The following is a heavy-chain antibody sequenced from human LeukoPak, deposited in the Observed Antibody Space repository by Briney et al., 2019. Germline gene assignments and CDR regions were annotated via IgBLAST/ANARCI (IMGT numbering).Heavy chain of an antibody. J-gene: IGHJ6*03. D-gene: IGHD3-3*01. V-gene: IGHV3-20*04. Sequence: PGGSLRLSCAASGFTFDDYGMSWVRQAPGKGLEWVSGINWNGGSTGYADSVKGRFTISRDNAKNSLYLQMNSLRAEDTALYYCARDYDFWSGPPSYMDVWGTGTTVTVSS. CDR1: GFTFDDYG. CDR3: ARDYDFWSGPPSYMDV. CDR2: INWNGGST.